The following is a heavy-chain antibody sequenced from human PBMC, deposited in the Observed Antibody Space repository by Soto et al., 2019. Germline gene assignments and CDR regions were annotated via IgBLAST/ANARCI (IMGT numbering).Heavy chain of an antibody. CDR3: AREGHDIFTGPPWFWSFDL. V-gene: IGHV4-34*01. CDR2: SNDRGSI. J-gene: IGHJ2*01. D-gene: IGHD3-9*01. Sequence: QVQLQQWGAGPLRPLETLSLTCGVSGGSVSGDYWAWSRQSPGQGLEWIGESNDRGSINYNPSLQRRGSISFDTSKNHYSLQLRSVTAGDKAVYYCAREGHDIFTGPPWFWSFDLWGRGTMVTVSS. CDR1: GGSVSGDY.